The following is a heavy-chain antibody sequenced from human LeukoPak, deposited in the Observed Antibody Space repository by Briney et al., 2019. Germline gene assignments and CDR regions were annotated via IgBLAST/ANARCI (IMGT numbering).Heavy chain of an antibody. CDR2: IYYSGST. Sequence: SETLSLTCTVSGGSISSYYWSWIRQPPGKGLEWIGYIYYSGSTNYNPSLKSRVTISVDTSKNQFSLKLSSVTAADTAVYYCARVPPMYSSGWFWFDPWGQGTLVTVSS. V-gene: IGHV4-59*01. CDR1: GGSISSYY. CDR3: ARVPPMYSSGWFWFDP. D-gene: IGHD6-19*01. J-gene: IGHJ5*02.